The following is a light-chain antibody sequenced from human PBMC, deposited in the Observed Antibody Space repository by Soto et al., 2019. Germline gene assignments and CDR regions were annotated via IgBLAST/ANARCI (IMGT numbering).Light chain of an antibody. Sequence: DIQMTQSPPSLSASVGDRVTITCRASQSISTYLNWYQQKPGKAPKLLIYAASNLQSGVPSRFGGSGSGTDFTLTISSLQPEDFATYYCQQSYTTPPEYTFGQGTKLEIK. CDR3: QQSYTTPPEYT. V-gene: IGKV1-39*01. J-gene: IGKJ2*01. CDR1: QSISTY. CDR2: AAS.